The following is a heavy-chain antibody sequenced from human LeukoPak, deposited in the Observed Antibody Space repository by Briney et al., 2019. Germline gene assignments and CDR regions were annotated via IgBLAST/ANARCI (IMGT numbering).Heavy chain of an antibody. Sequence: GGSLRLSCAASGFTFNNAWMTWVRQAPGKGLEWVGLIKSTVHGGTSESAGSVKGRFIISRDDSKNILYLQMNNLKTEDTGVYYCSTMENYYDDSHFDYWGQGTLVTVSS. CDR2: IKSTVHGGTS. CDR3: STMENYYDDSHFDY. CDR1: GFTFNNAW. J-gene: IGHJ4*02. V-gene: IGHV3-15*01. D-gene: IGHD3-22*01.